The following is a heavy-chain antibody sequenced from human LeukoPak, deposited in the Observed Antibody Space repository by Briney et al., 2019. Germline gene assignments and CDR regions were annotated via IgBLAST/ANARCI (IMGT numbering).Heavy chain of an antibody. D-gene: IGHD2-2*01. V-gene: IGHV1-46*01. CDR2: ISPSGGST. Sequence: ASVKVSCKAFGYTFTSNYMHWVRQAPGQGPEWMGVISPSGGSTTYAQKFQGRVTLTRDMSTSTDYLELSSLRSEDTAVYYCARKVDCSSTSCPGEFDPWGQGTLVTVSS. CDR1: GYTFTSNY. J-gene: IGHJ5*02. CDR3: ARKVDCSSTSCPGEFDP.